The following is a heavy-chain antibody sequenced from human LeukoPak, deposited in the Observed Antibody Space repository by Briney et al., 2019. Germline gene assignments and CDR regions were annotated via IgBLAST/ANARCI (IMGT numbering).Heavy chain of an antibody. CDR3: ARDQQWLIDY. CDR2: IYYSGST. V-gene: IGHV4-39*07. Sequence: SETLSLTCTVSGGSISSSSYYWGWIRQPPGKGLEWIGSIYYSGSTYYNPSLKSRVTISVDTSKNQVSLKLSSVTAADTAVYYCARDQQWLIDYWGQGTLVIVSS. D-gene: IGHD6-19*01. J-gene: IGHJ4*02. CDR1: GGSISSSSYY.